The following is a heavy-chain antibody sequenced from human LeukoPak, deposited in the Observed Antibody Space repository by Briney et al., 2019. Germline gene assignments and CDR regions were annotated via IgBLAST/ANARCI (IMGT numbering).Heavy chain of an antibody. CDR3: ARAPAASPGSFDY. D-gene: IGHD6-13*01. Sequence: SETLSLTCTVSGGSISSYYWSWIRQSPGKGLEWIGYIYYSGSTNYNPSLKSRVTISVDTSKNQFSLKLSSVTAADTAVYYCARAPAASPGSFDYWGQGTLVTVSS. CDR1: GGSISSYY. CDR2: IYYSGST. V-gene: IGHV4-59*01. J-gene: IGHJ4*02.